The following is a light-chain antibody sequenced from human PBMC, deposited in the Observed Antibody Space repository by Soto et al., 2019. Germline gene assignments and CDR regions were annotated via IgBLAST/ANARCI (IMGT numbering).Light chain of an antibody. CDR1: QSVLYNSDNKYY. Sequence: DIVMTQSPDSLAVSLGERATINCKSSQSVLYNSDNKYYLAWYQQKPGQPPKLLIYWASTRDSGVPDRFSGSGSGADFTLTIISLQAEDVAVYYCQQYYTTLTFGGGTKVEIK. CDR3: QQYYTTLT. V-gene: IGKV4-1*01. J-gene: IGKJ4*01. CDR2: WAS.